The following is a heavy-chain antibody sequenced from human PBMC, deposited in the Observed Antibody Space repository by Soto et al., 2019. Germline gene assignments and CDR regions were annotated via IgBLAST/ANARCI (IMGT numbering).Heavy chain of an antibody. Sequence: SETLSLTCAVNGGSFSGYYWSWIRQPPGKGLEWIGEINHSGSTKYNPSLKSRVTMSVDKSKNQFSLKLSSVTAAETAVFYCARSPWYYDTSGYWTTKYYYGLDVWGQGTTVTVSS. CDR1: GGSFSGYY. CDR2: INHSGST. CDR3: ARSPWYYDTSGYWTTKYYYGLDV. D-gene: IGHD3-22*01. V-gene: IGHV4-34*01. J-gene: IGHJ6*02.